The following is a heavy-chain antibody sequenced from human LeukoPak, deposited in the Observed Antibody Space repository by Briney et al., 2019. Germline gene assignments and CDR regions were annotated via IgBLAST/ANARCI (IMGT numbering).Heavy chain of an antibody. CDR2: IWYDGSNK. CDR3: ARTGCSSTSCYYYYYMDV. CDR1: GFTVSSNY. V-gene: IGHV3-33*08. J-gene: IGHJ6*03. Sequence: PGGSLRLSCAASGFTVSSNYMSWVRQAPGKGLEWVAVIWYDGSNKYYADTVKGRFTISRDNSKNTLYLQMNSLRAEDTAVYYCARTGCSSTSCYYYYYMDVWGKGTTVTVSS. D-gene: IGHD2-2*01.